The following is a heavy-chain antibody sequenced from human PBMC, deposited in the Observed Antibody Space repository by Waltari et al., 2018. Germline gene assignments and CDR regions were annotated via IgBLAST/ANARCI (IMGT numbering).Heavy chain of an antibody. D-gene: IGHD6-19*01. CDR1: GFTFSSYE. J-gene: IGHJ3*02. CDR2: ISSSGSPI. CDR3: ARGGGQWLVRTDAFDI. V-gene: IGHV3-48*03. Sequence: EVQLVESGGGLVQPGGSLRLSCEASGFTFSSYEMNWVRQAPGKGLEWVSYISSSGSPIYYAVSVKGRFTISRDNAKTSLYLQMNSLRAEDTAFYYCARGGGQWLVRTDAFDIWGQGTMVTVSS.